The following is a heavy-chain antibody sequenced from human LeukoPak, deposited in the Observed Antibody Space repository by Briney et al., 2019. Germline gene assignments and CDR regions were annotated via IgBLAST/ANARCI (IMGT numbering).Heavy chain of an antibody. CDR3: ARDLWNFYDDSGYNRDFDS. Sequence: ASVKVSCKATSRISCVRQAPGQGLEWMGWIGTYGGDTYYAQKFQGRITVTTDTSTSTVYMELRSLRSGDTAVYYCARDLWNFYDDSGYNRDFDSWGQGTLVTVSS. D-gene: IGHD3-22*01. CDR1: TSR. J-gene: IGHJ5*01. V-gene: IGHV1-18*01. CDR2: IGTYGGDT.